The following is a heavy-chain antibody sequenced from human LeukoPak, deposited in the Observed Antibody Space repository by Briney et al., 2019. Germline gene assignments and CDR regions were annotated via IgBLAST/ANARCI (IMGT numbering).Heavy chain of an antibody. CDR1: GYTFTGYY. CDR3: ARGRHVLRYFDWLNPSYYFDY. D-gene: IGHD3-9*01. CDR2: INPNSGGT. Sequence: ASVKVSCKASGYTFTGYYMHWVRQAPGQGLEWMGWINPNSGGTNYAQKFQGRVTMTRDTSISTAYMELSRLRSDDTAVYYCARGRHVLRYFDWLNPSYYFDYWGQGTLVTVSS. J-gene: IGHJ4*02. V-gene: IGHV1-2*02.